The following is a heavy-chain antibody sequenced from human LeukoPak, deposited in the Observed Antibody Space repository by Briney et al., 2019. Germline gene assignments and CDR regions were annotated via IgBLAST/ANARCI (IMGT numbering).Heavy chain of an antibody. CDR3: ARRGYSDYDGRYFFDY. Sequence: PSETLSLTCTVSGGSIGSYYWTWIRQPPGKALEWIGYIYYSGSTSYNPSLKSRVTISVDTSKNQFSLKLSSVTAADTAVYFCARRGYSDYDGRYFFDYWGQGSLVTVSS. CDR2: IYYSGST. V-gene: IGHV4-59*08. CDR1: GGSIGSYY. D-gene: IGHD5-12*01. J-gene: IGHJ4*02.